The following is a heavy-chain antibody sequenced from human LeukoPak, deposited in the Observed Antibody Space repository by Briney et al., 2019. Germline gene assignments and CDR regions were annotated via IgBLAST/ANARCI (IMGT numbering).Heavy chain of an antibody. J-gene: IGHJ4*02. CDR1: GFTFSGSA. CDR3: TRDGGWYGSYFDY. D-gene: IGHD6-19*01. Sequence: GGSLRLSCAASGFTFSGSAMHWVRQASGKGLEWVGRIRSKANSYATAYAASVKGRFTISRDDSKNTAYLQMNSLKTEDTAVYYCTRDGGWYGSYFDYWGQGTLVTVSS. CDR2: IRSKANSYAT. V-gene: IGHV3-73*01.